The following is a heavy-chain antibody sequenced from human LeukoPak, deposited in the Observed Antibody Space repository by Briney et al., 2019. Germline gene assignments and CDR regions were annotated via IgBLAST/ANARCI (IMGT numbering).Heavy chain of an antibody. J-gene: IGHJ4*02. Sequence: SETLSLTCIVSGGSISSYYWSWIRQPPGKGLEWIGYIYSSGTTNYNPSLKSQVTISVDTSKNQFSLKLSSVTAADTAVYYCARGPDVLRFLVDFDYWGQGTLVTVSS. V-gene: IGHV4-59*12. CDR2: IYSSGTT. CDR3: ARGPDVLRFLVDFDY. CDR1: GGSISSYY. D-gene: IGHD3-3*01.